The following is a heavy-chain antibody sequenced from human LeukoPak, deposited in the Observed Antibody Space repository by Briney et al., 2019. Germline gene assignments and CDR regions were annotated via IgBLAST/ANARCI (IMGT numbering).Heavy chain of an antibody. CDR1: GFTFSSYE. Sequence: GGSLRLSCAASGFTFSSYEMNWVRQAPGKGLEWVSYISSSGSTIYYADSVKGRFPISRDNAKNSLYLQLNSLRAEDTAVYYCARDRLPYYDNSGETSPDYWGQGTLVTVSS. CDR2: ISSSGSTI. V-gene: IGHV3-48*03. D-gene: IGHD3-22*01. CDR3: ARDRLPYYDNSGETSPDY. J-gene: IGHJ4*02.